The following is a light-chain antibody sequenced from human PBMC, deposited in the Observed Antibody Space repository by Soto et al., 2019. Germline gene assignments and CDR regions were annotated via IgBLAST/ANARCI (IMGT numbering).Light chain of an antibody. CDR1: QSISTY. Sequence: DIQMSQSPSSLSASIGDRITITCRASQSISTYLNWYQQKPGKAPRLLIYGASTLQNGVPSRFSGSGSATDYTLTISSLQPEDFATYYCQHSFITPPLTFGGGTTVEMK. CDR3: QHSFITPPLT. V-gene: IGKV1-39*01. CDR2: GAS. J-gene: IGKJ4*01.